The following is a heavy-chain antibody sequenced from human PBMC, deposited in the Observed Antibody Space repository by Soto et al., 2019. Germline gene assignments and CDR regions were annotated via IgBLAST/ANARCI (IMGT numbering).Heavy chain of an antibody. V-gene: IGHV1-69*02. D-gene: IGHD2-8*01. J-gene: IGHJ6*03. Sequence: SVKVSCKESGGTFSSYTISWVRQAPGQGLEWMGRIIPILGIANYAQKFQGRVTITADKSTSTAYMELSSLRSEDAAVYYCANTRLYCTNGVCRTYYYYYMDVWGKGTTVTVSS. CDR3: ANTRLYCTNGVCRTYYYYYMDV. CDR1: GGTFSSYT. CDR2: IIPILGIA.